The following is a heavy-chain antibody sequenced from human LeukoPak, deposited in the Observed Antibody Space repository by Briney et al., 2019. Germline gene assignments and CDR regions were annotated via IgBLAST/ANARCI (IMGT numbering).Heavy chain of an antibody. CDR2: ISYDGSNK. CDR1: GFTFSSYG. Sequence: GGSLRLSCAASGFTFSSYGMHWVRQAPGKGLEWVAVISYDGSNKYYADSVKGRFTISRDNSKNTLYLQMNSLRAEDTAVYYCAKGYSSPMAYFDYWGQGTLVTVSS. J-gene: IGHJ4*02. D-gene: IGHD5-18*01. V-gene: IGHV3-30*18. CDR3: AKGYSSPMAYFDY.